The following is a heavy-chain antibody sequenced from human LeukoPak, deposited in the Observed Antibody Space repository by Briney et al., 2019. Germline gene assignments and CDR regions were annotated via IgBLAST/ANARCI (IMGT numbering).Heavy chain of an antibody. J-gene: IGHJ4*02. D-gene: IGHD6-6*01. V-gene: IGHV4-4*07. CDR3: AREGSMTARPFVSIDY. Sequence: SETLSLTCTVSGGSIRSYYWSWLRQPAGKGLEWIGRIYFSGSTDYNPSLRSRVTMSVDTSKNQFSLTLSSVTAADTAVYYCAREGSMTARPFVSIDYWGQGTLVTVSS. CDR2: IYFSGST. CDR1: GGSIRSYY.